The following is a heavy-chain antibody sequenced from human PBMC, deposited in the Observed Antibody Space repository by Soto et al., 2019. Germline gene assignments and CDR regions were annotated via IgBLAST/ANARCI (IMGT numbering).Heavy chain of an antibody. J-gene: IGHJ4*02. V-gene: IGHV4-59*01. CDR2: IHYSGST. CDR3: ARIPTYSSGWFFDY. D-gene: IGHD6-19*01. CDR1: GGSISTYQ. Sequence: SETLSLTCTVSGGSISTYQWSWIRQPPGKGLEWIGYIHYSGSTNYNPSLKSRVTISVDTSKNHFSLKLNSVTAADTAVYYCARIPTYSSGWFFDYWGQGTRVTVSS.